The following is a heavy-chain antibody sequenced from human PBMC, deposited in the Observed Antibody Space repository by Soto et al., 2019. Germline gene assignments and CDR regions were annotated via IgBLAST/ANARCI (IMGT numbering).Heavy chain of an antibody. CDR2: ISGGGDIT. CDR1: GFTFSSYP. V-gene: IGHV3-23*01. Sequence: EVQLLESGGGLVQPGGSLRLSCAVSGFTFSSYPMTWVRQAPGKGLEWVSVISGGGDITYYADFVKGRFSISRDNSKNTLYLQINNLRAEDTAVYYCAKVLCSATSCGNDYWGQGTLVTVSS. CDR3: AKVLCSATSCGNDY. D-gene: IGHD2-2*01. J-gene: IGHJ4*02.